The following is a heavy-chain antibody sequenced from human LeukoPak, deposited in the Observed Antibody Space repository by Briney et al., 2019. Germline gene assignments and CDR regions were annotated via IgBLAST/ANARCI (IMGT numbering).Heavy chain of an antibody. V-gene: IGHV3-66*02. CDR1: GFTVSSNY. Sequence: GGSLRLSCAAYGFTVSSNYMSWVRQAPGKGLEWVSVISTSGSTYYADSVKGRFTISRDNSKNTLYLQMHSLRPEDTAVYYCARSLYYYDSSGYYYYWGQGTLVTVSS. J-gene: IGHJ4*02. CDR2: ISTSGST. D-gene: IGHD3-22*01. CDR3: ARSLYYYDSSGYYYY.